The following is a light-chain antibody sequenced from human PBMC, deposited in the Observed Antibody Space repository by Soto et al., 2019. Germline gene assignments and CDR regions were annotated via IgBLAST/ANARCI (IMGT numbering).Light chain of an antibody. Sequence: QSVLTQPASVSGSPGQSITISCTGTSSDVGAYNLVSWYQHHPGKAPKLLISEVSNRPSGVSDRFSGSKSGNTASLAISGLQAEDEADYYCASITTTSFVFGIGTKVTVL. V-gene: IGLV2-14*01. J-gene: IGLJ1*01. CDR2: EVS. CDR3: ASITTTSFV. CDR1: SSDVGAYNL.